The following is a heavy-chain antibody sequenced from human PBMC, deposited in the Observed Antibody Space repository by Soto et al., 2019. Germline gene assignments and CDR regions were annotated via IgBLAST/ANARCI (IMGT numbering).Heavy chain of an antibody. CDR2: INHSGIA. Sequence: QVQLQQWGAGLLKPSETLSLTCAVYVGSFSGYYWSWIRQPPGKGLEWIGEINHSGIANYNPSLEIQLTISVDTSKNQFSLEVRAVTAADTAVYYCARAKGYGANSWLDSWGQGNLVTVSS. D-gene: IGHD4-17*01. J-gene: IGHJ5*01. CDR3: ARAKGYGANSWLDS. V-gene: IGHV4-34*01. CDR1: VGSFSGYY.